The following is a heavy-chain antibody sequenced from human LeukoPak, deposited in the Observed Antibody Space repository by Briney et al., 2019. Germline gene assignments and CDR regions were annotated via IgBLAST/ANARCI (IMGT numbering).Heavy chain of an antibody. D-gene: IGHD5-18*01. CDR1: GGSFSGYY. Sequence: SETLXLTCAVYGGSFSGYYWSWIRQPPGKGLEWIGEINHSGSTNYNPSLKSRVTISVDTSKNQFSLKLSSVTAADTAVYYCARQKRGYSYNFDYWGQGTLVTVSS. CDR2: INHSGST. CDR3: ARQKRGYSYNFDY. J-gene: IGHJ4*02. V-gene: IGHV4-34*01.